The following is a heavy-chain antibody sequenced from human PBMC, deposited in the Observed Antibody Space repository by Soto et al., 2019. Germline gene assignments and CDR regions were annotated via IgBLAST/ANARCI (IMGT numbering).Heavy chain of an antibody. Sequence: QVQLVESGGGLVKPGGSLRLSCAASGFTFSSYGMHWVRQAPGKGLEWVAVISYDGSNKYYADSVKGRFTISRDNSKNTLYLQMNSLRAEDTAVYYCAKDQGGFWSGYFGNYYYYGMDVWGQGTTVTVSS. J-gene: IGHJ6*02. V-gene: IGHV3-30*18. CDR2: ISYDGSNK. CDR1: GFTFSSYG. CDR3: AKDQGGFWSGYFGNYYYYGMDV. D-gene: IGHD3-3*01.